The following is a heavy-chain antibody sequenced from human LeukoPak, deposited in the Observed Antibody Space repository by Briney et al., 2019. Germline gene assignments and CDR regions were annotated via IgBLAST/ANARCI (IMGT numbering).Heavy chain of an antibody. V-gene: IGHV3-30*19. CDR3: ARDSSGWRPPGAFDI. Sequence: GGSLRLSCAASGFTFSSYGMHWVRQAPGKGLEWVAVISYDGSNKYYADSVKGRFTISRDNSKNTLYLQMNSLRAEDTAVYYCARDSSGWRPPGAFDIWGQGTMVTVSS. CDR1: GFTFSSYG. CDR2: ISYDGSNK. D-gene: IGHD6-19*01. J-gene: IGHJ3*02.